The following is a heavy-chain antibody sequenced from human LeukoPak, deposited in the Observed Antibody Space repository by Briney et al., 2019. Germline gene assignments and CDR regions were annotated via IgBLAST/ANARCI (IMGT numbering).Heavy chain of an antibody. CDR1: GFTFSSYS. J-gene: IGHJ4*02. V-gene: IGHV3-48*01. Sequence: GGSLRLSCAVSGFTFSSYSMTWVRQAPGKGLEWVSYISSGSAAIYYADSVKGRFTIPRDNANNSLFLQMSSLRAEDTAMYYCARPGGSGNFYIYWGQGTLVTVSS. CDR3: ARPGGSGNFYIY. D-gene: IGHD3-10*01. CDR2: ISSGSAAI.